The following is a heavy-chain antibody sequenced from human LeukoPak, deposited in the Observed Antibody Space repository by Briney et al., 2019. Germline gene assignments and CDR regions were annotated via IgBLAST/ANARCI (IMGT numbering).Heavy chain of an antibody. CDR1: GGSISSYY. CDR3: ARDQGIAAANLYNWFDP. V-gene: IGHV4-4*07. Sequence: SETLSLTCTVSGGSISSYYWSWIRQPAGKGLEWIGRIYTSGSTNYNPSLKSRVTMSVDTSKNQFSLKLSSVTAADTAAYYCARDQGIAAANLYNWFDPWGQGTLVTVSS. D-gene: IGHD6-13*01. CDR2: IYTSGST. J-gene: IGHJ5*02.